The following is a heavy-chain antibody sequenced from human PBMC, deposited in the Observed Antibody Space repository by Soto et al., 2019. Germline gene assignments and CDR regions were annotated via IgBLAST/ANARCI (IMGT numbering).Heavy chain of an antibody. CDR2: IKQDGSEK. CDR3: ARACSGWYWYFDL. Sequence: GGSLRLSCAASGFTFSSYWMSWVRQAPGKGLEWVANIKQDGSEKYYVDSVKGRFTISRDNAKNSLYLQMNSLRAEDTAVYYCARACSGWYWYFDLWGRGTLVTVSS. V-gene: IGHV3-7*01. D-gene: IGHD6-19*01. J-gene: IGHJ2*01. CDR1: GFTFSSYW.